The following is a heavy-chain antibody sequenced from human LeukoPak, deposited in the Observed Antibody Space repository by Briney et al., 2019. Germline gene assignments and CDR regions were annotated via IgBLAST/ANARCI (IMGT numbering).Heavy chain of an antibody. CDR1: GGSISSSSYY. J-gene: IGHJ4*02. D-gene: IGHD3-9*01. CDR2: IYYSGST. CDR3: ARHGDGGPLRYFDWLRPSFDY. Sequence: PSETLSLTCAVSGGSISSSSYYWGWIRQPPGKGLEWIGSIYYSGSTYYNPSLKSRVTISVDTSKNQFSLKLSSVTAADTAVYYCARHGDGGPLRYFDWLRPSFDYWGQGTLVTVSS. V-gene: IGHV4-39*01.